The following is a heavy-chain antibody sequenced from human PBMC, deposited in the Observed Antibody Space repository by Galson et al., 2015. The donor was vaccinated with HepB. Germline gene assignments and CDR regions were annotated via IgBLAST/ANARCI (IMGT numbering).Heavy chain of an antibody. Sequence: SGAEVKKPGESLKISCKGSGYSFTSYWIGWVRQMPGKGLEWMGIIYPGDSDTRYSPSFQGQVTISADKSISTAYLQWSSLKASDTAMYYCARDLLGYCSSTSCPYDAFDIWGQGTMVTVSS. V-gene: IGHV5-51*03. CDR3: ARDLLGYCSSTSCPYDAFDI. D-gene: IGHD2-2*01. CDR1: GYSFTSYW. J-gene: IGHJ3*02. CDR2: IYPGDSDT.